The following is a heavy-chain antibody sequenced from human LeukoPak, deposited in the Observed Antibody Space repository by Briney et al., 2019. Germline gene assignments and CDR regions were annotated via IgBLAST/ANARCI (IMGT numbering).Heavy chain of an antibody. J-gene: IGHJ4*02. D-gene: IGHD6-13*01. CDR2: ISYDGSNK. Sequence: GGSLRLSCAASGFTFSNAWMNWVRQAPGKGLEWVAVISYDGSNKYYADSVKGRFTISRDNSKNTLYLQMNSLRAEDTAVYYCAKVHGSSSSFDYWGQGTLVTVSS. V-gene: IGHV3-30*18. CDR1: GFTFSNAW. CDR3: AKVHGSSSSFDY.